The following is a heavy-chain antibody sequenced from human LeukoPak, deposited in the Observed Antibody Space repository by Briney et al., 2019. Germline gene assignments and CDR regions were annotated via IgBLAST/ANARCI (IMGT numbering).Heavy chain of an antibody. V-gene: IGHV3-11*01. CDR3: ASDRANYCSGGSCPPRGYGMDV. D-gene: IGHD2-15*01. J-gene: IGHJ6*02. Sequence: GGSLRLSCAASGFTFSDYYMSWIRQAPGKGLEWVSYISSSGSTIYYADSVKGRFTISRDNAKNSLYLQMNSLRAEDTAVYYCASDRANYCSGGSCPPRGYGMDVWGQGTTVTVSS. CDR1: GFTFSDYY. CDR2: ISSSGSTI.